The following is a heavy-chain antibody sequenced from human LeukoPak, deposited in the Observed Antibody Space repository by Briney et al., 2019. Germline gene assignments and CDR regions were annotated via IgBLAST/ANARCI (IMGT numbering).Heavy chain of an antibody. CDR2: ISGSGGST. CDR1: GFTFSSYA. J-gene: IGHJ5*02. Sequence: GGSLRLSCAASGFTFSSYAMSWVRQAPGKGLEWVSAISGSGGSTYYADSVKGRFTISRDNSKNTLYLQMNSPRAEDTAVYYCAKFRPVVVVAATPGNWFDPWGQGTLVTVSS. CDR3: AKFRPVVVVAATPGNWFDP. D-gene: IGHD2-15*01. V-gene: IGHV3-23*01.